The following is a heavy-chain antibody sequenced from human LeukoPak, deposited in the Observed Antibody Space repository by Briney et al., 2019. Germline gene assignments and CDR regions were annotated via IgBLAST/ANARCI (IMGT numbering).Heavy chain of an antibody. Sequence: GGSLRLSCAASGFTFSTSNMNWVRQAPGKGLQWLSYISSSSYSKYYADSVKGRFTISRDNAEKSLYLQMNSLRDDDTAVYFCARSSLATFGSWGQGTLVTVSS. CDR1: GFTFSTSN. CDR2: ISSSSYSK. J-gene: IGHJ4*02. V-gene: IGHV3-48*02. CDR3: ARSSLATFGS.